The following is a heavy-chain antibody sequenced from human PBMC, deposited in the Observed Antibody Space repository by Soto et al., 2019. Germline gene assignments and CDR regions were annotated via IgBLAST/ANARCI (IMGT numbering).Heavy chain of an antibody. D-gene: IGHD5-18*01. Sequence: GGSLRLSCAASGFTFSSFALSWVRQAPGKGLEWVSAISGSGDGTDYAASVKGRFTISRDNSKNTLYLQMNSLRAEDTAVYYCAGPGYSSQDYWGQGALVTV. CDR1: GFTFSSFA. CDR2: ISGSGDGT. V-gene: IGHV3-23*01. CDR3: AGPGYSSQDY. J-gene: IGHJ4*02.